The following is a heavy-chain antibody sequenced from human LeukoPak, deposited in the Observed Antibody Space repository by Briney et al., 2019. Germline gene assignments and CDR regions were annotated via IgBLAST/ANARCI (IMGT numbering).Heavy chain of an antibody. Sequence: QPGGSLRLSCAASGFTFSSYGMHWVRQAPGKGLEWVAVISYDGSNKYYADSVKGRFTISRDTSKTTLYLQMNSLRAEDTAIYYCAKDAGSFGGTYFDYWGQGIQVTVSS. CDR1: GFTFSSYG. D-gene: IGHD4-23*01. CDR2: ISYDGSNK. J-gene: IGHJ4*02. V-gene: IGHV3-30*18. CDR3: AKDAGSFGGTYFDY.